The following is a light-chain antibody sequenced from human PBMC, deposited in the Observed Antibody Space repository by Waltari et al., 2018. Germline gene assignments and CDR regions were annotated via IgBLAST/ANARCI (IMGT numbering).Light chain of an antibody. CDR3: SSYTSSSTLV. CDR1: SSDVGGDSC. Sequence: QSALTQPASVSGSPGQSTTISCTCTSSDVGGDSCFSWYQQHPGKAPTLMIYDVSNRPSGVSNRFSGSKSGNTASLTISGLQAEDEADYYCSSYTSSSTLVFGTVTKVTVL. CDR2: DVS. V-gene: IGLV2-14*01. J-gene: IGLJ1*01.